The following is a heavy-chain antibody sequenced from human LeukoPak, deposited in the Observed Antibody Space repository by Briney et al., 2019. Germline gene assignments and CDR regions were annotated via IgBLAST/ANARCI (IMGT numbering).Heavy chain of an antibody. Sequence: SETLSLTCAVFGGSFSGYYWNWIRQPPGKGLEWIGQINPSRNTNYNPSLKSRVTISVDTSKKQFSLKLSSVTAADTAVYYCARRHDFWSGYPPPLDYWGQGTLVTVSS. J-gene: IGHJ4*02. CDR1: GGSFSGYY. D-gene: IGHD3-3*01. CDR2: INPSRNT. V-gene: IGHV4-34*01. CDR3: ARRHDFWSGYPPPLDY.